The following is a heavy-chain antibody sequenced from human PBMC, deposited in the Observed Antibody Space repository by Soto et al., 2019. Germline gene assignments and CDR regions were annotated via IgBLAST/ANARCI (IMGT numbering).Heavy chain of an antibody. CDR1: GFTFSNYG. V-gene: IGHV3-30*18. CDR3: AKERGLGSGSYYHY. CDR2: ISYDGSLR. D-gene: IGHD3-10*01. J-gene: IGHJ4*02. Sequence: QVQLVESGGGVVQPGRSLRLSCAASGFTFSNYGMHWVRQAPGKGLEWVAVISYDGSLRFYTDSVTGRFTISRDNSKNTLYLQMDSLRVEDTAVYNCAKERGLGSGSYYHYWGQGTLVTVSS.